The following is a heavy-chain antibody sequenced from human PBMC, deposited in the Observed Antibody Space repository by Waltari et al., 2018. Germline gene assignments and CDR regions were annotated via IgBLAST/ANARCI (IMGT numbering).Heavy chain of an antibody. CDR1: GYKFTDYY. D-gene: IGHD3-10*01. CDR2: INPRTAGI. Sequence: QVQLVQSGAEVKKPGASVTVSCKASGYKFTDYYIHWVRQAPGQGLQWLGWINPRTAGINYADSLQGMVTMSRDTSISTVYMDFNTLISYDTAVYYCARDRRVYGSGNYYDLDNWGQGTLVTVSS. J-gene: IGHJ4*02. V-gene: IGHV1-2*07. CDR3: ARDRRVYGSGNYYDLDN.